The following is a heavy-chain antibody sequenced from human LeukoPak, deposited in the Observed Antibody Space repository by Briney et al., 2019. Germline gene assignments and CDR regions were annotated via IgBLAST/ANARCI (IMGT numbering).Heavy chain of an antibody. CDR1: GYTLTELS. Sequence: ASVKVSCEVSGYTLTELSMHWVRQAPGKGLEWMGGFDPEDGETIYAQKFQGRVTMTEDTSTDTAYMELSSLRSEDTAVYYCATTGYDSSGYYYSYYFDYWGQGTLVTVSS. J-gene: IGHJ4*02. D-gene: IGHD3-22*01. V-gene: IGHV1-24*01. CDR2: FDPEDGET. CDR3: ATTGYDSSGYYYSYYFDY.